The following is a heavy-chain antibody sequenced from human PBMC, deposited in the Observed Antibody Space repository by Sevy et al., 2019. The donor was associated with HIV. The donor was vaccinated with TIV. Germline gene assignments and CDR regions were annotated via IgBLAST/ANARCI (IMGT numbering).Heavy chain of an antibody. V-gene: IGHV3-49*03. CDR3: TRGLATADTPEYYFDY. D-gene: IGHD5-12*01. Sequence: GVSLRLSCTTSGFTFDDYAMSWFRQAPGKGLEWVAFITRNSYEAYGGATDYGASVKGRFIISRDDSKSIAYLQMNSLKTEDTGVYYCTRGLATADTPEYYFDYWGQGTLVTVSS. CDR1: GFTFDDYA. J-gene: IGHJ4*02. CDR2: ITRNSYEAYGGAT.